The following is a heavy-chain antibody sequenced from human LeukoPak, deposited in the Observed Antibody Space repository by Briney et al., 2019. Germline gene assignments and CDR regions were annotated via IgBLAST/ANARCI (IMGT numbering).Heavy chain of an antibody. D-gene: IGHD3-22*01. CDR2: IYYSGST. CDR1: GGSISSYY. CDR3: ARSYYYDSSGYSFDY. J-gene: IGHJ4*02. Sequence: SETLSLTCTVSGGSISSYYWSWIRQPPGKGLEWIGYIYYSGSTNYNPSLKSRVTISVDTSKNQFSLKLSSVTAADTAVYYCARSYYYDSSGYSFDYWGRGTLVTVSS. V-gene: IGHV4-59*01.